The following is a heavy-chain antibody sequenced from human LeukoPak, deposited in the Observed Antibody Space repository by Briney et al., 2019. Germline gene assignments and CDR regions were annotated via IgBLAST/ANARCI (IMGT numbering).Heavy chain of an antibody. CDR1: GLTFSSHW. D-gene: IGHD5-18*01. CDR3: AKDPGPIGIQLCDY. V-gene: IGHV3-74*01. Sequence: GGSLRLSCAASGLTFSSHWMHWVRHAPGKGLVWVSRITNDGSSTTYADSVKGRFTISRDNAKNMLYLQVNSLRAEDTAVYYCAKDPGPIGIQLCDYWGQGTLVTVSS. J-gene: IGHJ4*02. CDR2: ITNDGSST.